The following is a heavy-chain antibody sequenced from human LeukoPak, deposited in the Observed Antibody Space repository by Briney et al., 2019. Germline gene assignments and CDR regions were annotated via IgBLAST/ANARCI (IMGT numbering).Heavy chain of an antibody. CDR1: GFTFSSYG. D-gene: IGHD3-9*01. Sequence: GGSLRLSCAASGFTFSSYGLHWVRQAPGKGLEYVSAISRNGSSTNYANSVKGRFTISRDNSKNTLYLQMNSLRAEDTAVYYCAKDLGRYFDWSKYYFDYWGQGTLVTVSS. J-gene: IGHJ4*02. CDR2: ISRNGSST. CDR3: AKDLGRYFDWSKYYFDY. V-gene: IGHV3-64*01.